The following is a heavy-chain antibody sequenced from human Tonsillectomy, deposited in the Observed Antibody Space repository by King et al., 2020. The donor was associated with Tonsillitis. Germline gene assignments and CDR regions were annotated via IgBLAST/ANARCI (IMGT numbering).Heavy chain of an antibody. CDR2: IYPNDSDT. V-gene: IGHV5-51*01. Sequence: ERQLVQSGAEVKKPGESLKISCKGSGYSFANYWIGWVRQMPGKGLEWMGSIYPNDSDTTCSPSFQGQVTISVDKSISTAYLQCSSLKASDTAMYYCARSYYDFWIGYYGMDVWGQGTTVTVSS. D-gene: IGHD3-3*01. J-gene: IGHJ6*01. CDR1: GYSFANYW. CDR3: ARSYYDFWIGYYGMDV.